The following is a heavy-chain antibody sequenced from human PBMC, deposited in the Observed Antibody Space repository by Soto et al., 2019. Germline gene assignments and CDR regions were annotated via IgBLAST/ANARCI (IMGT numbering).Heavy chain of an antibody. Sequence: ASVKVSCKTSGYNFTNFDINWARQAPGRGLVWMGWMNPSSGETGSAQNFQGRVTMTRDISTRTFFMQLTSLRSEDTAIYYCARLAEYCNGIKCYSNFDFWGRGTQVTV. J-gene: IGHJ4*01. CDR3: ARLAEYCNGIKCYSNFDF. CDR2: MNPSSGET. D-gene: IGHD2-15*01. V-gene: IGHV1-8*01. CDR1: GYNFTNFD.